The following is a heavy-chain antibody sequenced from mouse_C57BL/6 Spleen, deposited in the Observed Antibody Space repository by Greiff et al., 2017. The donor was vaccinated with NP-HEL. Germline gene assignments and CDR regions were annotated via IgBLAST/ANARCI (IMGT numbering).Heavy chain of an antibody. CDR2: IYPGDGDT. V-gene: IGHV1-82*01. J-gene: IGHJ4*01. Sequence: VQVVESGPELVKPGASVKISCKASGYAFSSSWMNWVKQRPGKGLEWIGRIYPGDGDTNYNGKFKGKATLTADKSSSTAYMQLSSLTSEDSAVYFCARGGYYDYGAMDYWGQGTSVTVSS. CDR3: ARGGYYDYGAMDY. D-gene: IGHD2-4*01. CDR1: GYAFSSSW.